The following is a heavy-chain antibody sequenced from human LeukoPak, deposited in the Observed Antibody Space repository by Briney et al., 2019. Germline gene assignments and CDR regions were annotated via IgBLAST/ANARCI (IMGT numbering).Heavy chain of an antibody. Sequence: GGSLRLSCAASGFTFSSYTMSWVRQAPGRGLEWVANIKQDGSDKYYVDSVKGRFTISRDNAKTSLFLQMNSLRAEDTAVYYCAREVYGDNYFHYWGQGTLVTVAS. J-gene: IGHJ4*02. CDR1: GFTFSSYT. CDR2: IKQDGSDK. CDR3: AREVYGDNYFHY. D-gene: IGHD4-17*01. V-gene: IGHV3-7*05.